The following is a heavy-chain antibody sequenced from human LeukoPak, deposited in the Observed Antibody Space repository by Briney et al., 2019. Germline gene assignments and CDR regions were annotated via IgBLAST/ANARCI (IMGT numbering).Heavy chain of an antibody. Sequence: GGSLRLSCAASGFSFSTYAMSWVRQAPGKGLEWVSAISGGGGSTYYADSVRGRFTISRDNSKNTLYLQMNSLRAEDTAVYYCAKDGGNPDYFDYWGQGTLVTVSS. CDR3: AKDGGNPDYFDY. D-gene: IGHD4-23*01. CDR1: GFSFSTYA. V-gene: IGHV3-23*01. CDR2: ISGGGGST. J-gene: IGHJ4*02.